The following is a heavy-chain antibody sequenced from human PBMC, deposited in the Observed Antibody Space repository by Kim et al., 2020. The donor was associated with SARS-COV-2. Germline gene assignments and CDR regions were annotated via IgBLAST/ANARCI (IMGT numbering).Heavy chain of an antibody. D-gene: IGHD6-19*01. CDR3: ARIKWLVLGDWFDP. Sequence: SETLSLTCAVYGGSFSGYYWSWIRQPPGKELEWIGEINHSGSTNYNPSLKSRVTISVDTSKNQFSLKLSSVTAADTAVYYCARIKWLVLGDWFDPWGQGTLVTVSS. CDR1: GGSFSGYY. V-gene: IGHV4-34*01. J-gene: IGHJ5*02. CDR2: INHSGST.